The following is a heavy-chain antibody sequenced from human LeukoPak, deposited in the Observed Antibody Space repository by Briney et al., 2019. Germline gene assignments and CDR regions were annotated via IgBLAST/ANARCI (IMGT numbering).Heavy chain of an antibody. Sequence: GGSLRLSCGAFGFTFSNYALIWVRQAPGKGLEWVSAITGSGGRTYYTYSVKGRFTISRDNSRNTLFLQMNSLRVEDTAVYYCARDPNGDYIGAFDFWGQGTMVTVSS. J-gene: IGHJ3*01. CDR1: GFTFSNYA. V-gene: IGHV3-23*01. D-gene: IGHD4-17*01. CDR2: ITGSGGRT. CDR3: ARDPNGDYIGAFDF.